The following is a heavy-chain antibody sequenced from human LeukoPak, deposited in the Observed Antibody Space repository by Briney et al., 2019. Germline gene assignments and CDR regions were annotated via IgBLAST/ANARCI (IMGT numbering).Heavy chain of an antibody. CDR1: GGSISGYF. Sequence: SETLSLTCTVSGGSISGYFWSWIRQSPGMGLEWIGYIYYSGSTTYSPSLKSRVTISVDTSKNQFFLKLDSVTAADTAVYYCARLIGSSTVADYWGQGTLVTVSS. D-gene: IGHD1-14*01. CDR3: ARLIGSSTVADY. J-gene: IGHJ4*02. V-gene: IGHV4-59*08. CDR2: IYYSGST.